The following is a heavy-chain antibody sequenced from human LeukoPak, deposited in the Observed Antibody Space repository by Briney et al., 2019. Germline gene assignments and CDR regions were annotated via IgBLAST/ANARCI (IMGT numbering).Heavy chain of an antibody. Sequence: GGSLRLSCAASGFSLSDYWMNWARQAPRRGLEWVANIKQDGTEKKYLDSVKGRFTISRDNVKNSVYLQMDSLGVEDTAVYYCVRGGRGERPNYWGLGTLVTVSS. J-gene: IGHJ4*02. CDR1: GFSLSDYW. V-gene: IGHV3-7*01. D-gene: IGHD1-26*01. CDR3: VRGGRGERPNY. CDR2: IKQDGTEK.